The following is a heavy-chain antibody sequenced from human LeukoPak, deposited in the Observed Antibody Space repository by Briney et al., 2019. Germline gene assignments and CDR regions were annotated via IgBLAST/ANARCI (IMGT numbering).Heavy chain of an antibody. J-gene: IGHJ4*02. CDR1: GGSISSSSYY. CDR3: ARDPPVHY. V-gene: IGHV3-7*01. D-gene: IGHD2-2*01. Sequence: ETLSLTCTVSGGSISSSSYYWGWVRQAPGKGLEWVANIKQDGSEKYYVDSVKGRFTISRDNAKNSLYLQMNSLRAEDTAVYYCARDPPVHYWGQGTLVTVSS. CDR2: IKQDGSEK.